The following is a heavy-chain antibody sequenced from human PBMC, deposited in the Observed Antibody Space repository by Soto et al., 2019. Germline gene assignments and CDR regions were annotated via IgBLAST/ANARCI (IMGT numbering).Heavy chain of an antibody. Sequence: LSLTCTDSGGAISSYYWSWIRQPPGKGLEWIGYIYYSGSTNYNPSLKSRVTISVDTSKNQFSLKLSSVTAADTAVYYCARARYFDWLALDYWGQGTLVTVSS. CDR3: ARARYFDWLALDY. J-gene: IGHJ4*02. CDR2: IYYSGST. V-gene: IGHV4-59*01. D-gene: IGHD3-9*01. CDR1: GGAISSYY.